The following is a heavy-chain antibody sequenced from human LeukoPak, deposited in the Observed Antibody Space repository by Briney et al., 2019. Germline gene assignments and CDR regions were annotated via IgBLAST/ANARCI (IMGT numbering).Heavy chain of an antibody. Sequence: ASVKVSRKASGYSFVSYGMSWVRQAPGQGLEWMGWISAYNGKTNYPQKFQGRVTMTTGTSTNTGYMELRSLRFDDTAVYYCARVRDTGYDENDFWGQGTLVTVSS. CDR1: GYSFVSYG. CDR2: ISAYNGKT. D-gene: IGHD5-12*01. J-gene: IGHJ4*02. CDR3: ARVRDTGYDENDF. V-gene: IGHV1-18*01.